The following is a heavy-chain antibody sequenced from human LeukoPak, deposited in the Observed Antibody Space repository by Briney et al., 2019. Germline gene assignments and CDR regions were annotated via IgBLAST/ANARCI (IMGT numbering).Heavy chain of an antibody. CDR2: ISYDGSNK. D-gene: IGHD3-22*01. V-gene: IGHV3-30*04. CDR1: GFTFSSYA. J-gene: IGHJ4*02. CDR3: ASGYYYDSSGYFWV. Sequence: GGSLRLSCAASGFTFSSYAMHWVRQAPGKGLEWAAVISYDGSNKYYADSAKGRFTISRDNSKNTLYLQMNSLRAEDTAVYYCASGYYYDSSGYFWVWGQGTLVTVSS.